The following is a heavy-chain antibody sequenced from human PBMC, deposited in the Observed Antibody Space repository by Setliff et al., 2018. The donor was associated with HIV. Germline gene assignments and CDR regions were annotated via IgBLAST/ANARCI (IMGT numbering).Heavy chain of an antibody. CDR2: INHTGST. Sequence: SETLSLTCAVYGGSFSDYFWSWIRQPPGKRLEWIGEINHTGSTKYNPSLKSRVSISVDTSKNQFSLRLTSVTGADTAVYYCARSYNGVPWTCGQGMLVTVSS. V-gene: IGHV4-34*01. J-gene: IGHJ5*02. D-gene: IGHD2-8*01. CDR1: GGSFSDYF. CDR3: ARSYNGVPWT.